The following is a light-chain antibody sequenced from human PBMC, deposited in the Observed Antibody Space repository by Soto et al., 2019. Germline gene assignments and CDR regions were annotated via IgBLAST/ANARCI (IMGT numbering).Light chain of an antibody. Sequence: QSVLTQPASVSGSPGQSITISCTGSSSDVGTYDLVSWYQHHPGAAPKLMIYEATRRPSGISNRFSGSKSGNTASLTISGLQAEDEDDYYCCSFAGSNSWVFGGGTKVTVL. V-gene: IGLV2-23*01. CDR1: SSDVGTYDL. J-gene: IGLJ3*02. CDR3: CSFAGSNSWV. CDR2: EAT.